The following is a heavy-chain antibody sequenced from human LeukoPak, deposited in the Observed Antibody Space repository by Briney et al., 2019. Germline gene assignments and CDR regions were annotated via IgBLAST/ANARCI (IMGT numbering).Heavy chain of an antibody. CDR2: IKSEGRYI. CDR1: GFTFSNSW. V-gene: IGHV3-74*03. D-gene: IGHD6-19*01. Sequence: GGSLRLSCAASGFTFSNSWMHWVRKGPGKGPVWVSRIKSEGRYITYADSVKGRFIISRDNAENPLYLQMNSLRVDDTAVYYCATGDSGWYNYWGQGTLVTVSA. J-gene: IGHJ4*02. CDR3: ATGDSGWYNY.